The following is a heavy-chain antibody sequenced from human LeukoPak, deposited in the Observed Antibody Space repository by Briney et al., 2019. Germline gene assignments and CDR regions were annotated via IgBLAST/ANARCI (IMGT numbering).Heavy chain of an antibody. J-gene: IGHJ4*02. CDR2: SYHSGSS. D-gene: IGHD4-23*01. CDR3: ARKYGSNASYFDF. CDR1: GYSINTVYY. Sequence: SETLSLTCAVYGYSINTVYYWGWAPQPPGKGLEWIGHSYHSGSSDYNPSLKSRVSISVDTSKNQFYLKLRSVTAADTAVYYCARKYGSNASYFDFGGQGHRVTV. V-gene: IGHV4-38-2*01.